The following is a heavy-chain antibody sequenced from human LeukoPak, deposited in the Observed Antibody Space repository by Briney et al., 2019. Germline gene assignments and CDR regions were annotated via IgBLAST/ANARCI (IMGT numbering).Heavy chain of an antibody. CDR1: GFTFSSYW. J-gene: IGHJ4*02. V-gene: IGHV3-74*01. CDR2: INSDGIST. Sequence: GGSLRLSCAASGFTFSSYWMHWVRQAPGKGLVWVSHINSDGISTGYVDSVKGRFIISRDNAKNTLYLQMNSLRAEDTAVYYCARDLGGVSFDYWGQGTLVTVSS. D-gene: IGHD3-16*01. CDR3: ARDLGGVSFDY.